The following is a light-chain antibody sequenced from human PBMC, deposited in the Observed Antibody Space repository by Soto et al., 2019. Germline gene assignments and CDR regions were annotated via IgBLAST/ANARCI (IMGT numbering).Light chain of an antibody. CDR3: QQYKSLPLT. CDR1: QDISNF. V-gene: IGKV1-33*01. CDR2: DAS. J-gene: IGKJ4*01. Sequence: DILMTQSPSSLSASVGDRVTITCQASQDISNFLNWYRQKPGEAPNLLIYDASTLEAGVPFRFTGSGSGSYFSFTISRLQPEDVATYYCQQYKSLPLTFGGGTKVEIK.